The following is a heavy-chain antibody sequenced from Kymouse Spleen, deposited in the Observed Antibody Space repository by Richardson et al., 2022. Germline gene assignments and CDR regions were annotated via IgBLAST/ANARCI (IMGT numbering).Heavy chain of an antibody. D-gene: IGHD3-10*01. CDR2: INHSGST. Sequence: QVQLQQWGAGLLKPSETLSLTCAVYGGSFSGYYWSWIRQPPGKGLEWIGEINHSGSTNYNPSLKSRVTISVDTSKNQFSLKLSSVTAADTAVYYCARERGSGSPYFDYWGQGTLVTVSS. V-gene: IGHV4-34*01. CDR1: GGSFSGYY. J-gene: IGHJ4*02. CDR3: ARERGSGSPYFDY.